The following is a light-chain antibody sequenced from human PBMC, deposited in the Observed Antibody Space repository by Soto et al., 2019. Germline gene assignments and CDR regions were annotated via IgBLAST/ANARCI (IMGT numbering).Light chain of an antibody. J-gene: IGKJ1*01. CDR2: DAS. CDR1: QKIGRW. CDR3: QQYHSSSPGAT. Sequence: DIPMTQSPSTLSASVGDRVTITCRASQKIGRWLAWYQQKPRKAPNLLIYDASSLETGVPSRFSGSGSETEFTLTISGLQPDDFATCYCQQYHSSSPGATFGQGTKVDIK. V-gene: IGKV1-5*01.